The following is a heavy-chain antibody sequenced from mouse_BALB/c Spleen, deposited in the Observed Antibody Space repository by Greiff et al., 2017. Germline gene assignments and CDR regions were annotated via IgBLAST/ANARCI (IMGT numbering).Heavy chain of an antibody. CDR2: ISSGGST. Sequence: EVQLVESGGGLVKPGGSLKLSCAASGFTFSSYAMSWVRQTPEKRLEWVASISSGGSTYYPDSVKGRFTISRDNARNILYLQMSSLRSEDTAMYYCARAYRPYAMDYWGQGTTLTVSS. CDR3: ARAYRPYAMDY. V-gene: IGHV5-6-5*01. D-gene: IGHD6-5*01. CDR1: GFTFSSYA. J-gene: IGHJ2*01.